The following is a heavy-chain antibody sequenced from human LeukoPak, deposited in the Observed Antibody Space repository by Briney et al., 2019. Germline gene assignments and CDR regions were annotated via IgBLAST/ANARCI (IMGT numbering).Heavy chain of an antibody. CDR1: GFTFSSYG. CDR2: ISYDGSNK. V-gene: IGHV3-30*18. D-gene: IGHD6-13*01. Sequence: GGSLRLSCAASGFTFSSYGMHWVRQAPGKGLEWVAVISYDGSNKYYADSVKGRFTISRDNSKNTLYLQMNSLRAEDTAVYYCAKDTYSSSWYNYGMDVWGQGTTVTVSS. J-gene: IGHJ6*02. CDR3: AKDTYSSSWYNYGMDV.